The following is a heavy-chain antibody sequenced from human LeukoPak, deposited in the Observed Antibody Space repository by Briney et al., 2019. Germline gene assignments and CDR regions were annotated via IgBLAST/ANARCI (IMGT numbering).Heavy chain of an antibody. CDR1: GFTFNTYG. Sequence: GGSLRLSCAASGFTFNTYGMHWVRQAPGKGLEWVAVISYDGRNKFDADSVKGRFSISRDNSENTLYLQMNSLIPEDTAVYYCPKGSAYGDYNYYGMDVWGQGTTVTVSS. CDR2: ISYDGRNK. J-gene: IGHJ6*02. D-gene: IGHD4-17*01. CDR3: PKGSAYGDYNYYGMDV. V-gene: IGHV3-30*18.